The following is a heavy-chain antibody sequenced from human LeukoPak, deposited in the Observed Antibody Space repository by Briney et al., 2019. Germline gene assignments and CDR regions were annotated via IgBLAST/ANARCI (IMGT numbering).Heavy chain of an antibody. Sequence: SVKVSCKASGFTFSTSTVQWVRQARGQRLEWIGWNVVGSGNTHYALKFQERVTITRDVSTNTAYMELSSLRSEDTAVYYCAAEGPHDFFDYWGQGTLVTVSS. CDR2: NVVGSGNT. CDR1: GFTFSTST. V-gene: IGHV1-58*01. CDR3: AAEGPHDFFDY. D-gene: IGHD3-3*01. J-gene: IGHJ4*02.